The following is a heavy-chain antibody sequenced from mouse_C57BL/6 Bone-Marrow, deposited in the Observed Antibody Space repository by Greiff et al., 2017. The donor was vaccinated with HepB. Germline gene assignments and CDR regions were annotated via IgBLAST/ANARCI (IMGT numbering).Heavy chain of an antibody. J-gene: IGHJ4*01. Sequence: DVMLVDSGGGLVQSGRSLRLSCATSGFTFSDFYMEWVRQAPGKGLEWIAASRNKANDYTTEYSASVKGRFIVSRDTSQSILYLQMNALRAEDTAIYYCARDAGYAMDDWGQGTSVTVSS. CDR2: SRNKANDYTT. CDR1: GFTFSDFY. V-gene: IGHV7-1*01. CDR3: ARDAGYAMDD.